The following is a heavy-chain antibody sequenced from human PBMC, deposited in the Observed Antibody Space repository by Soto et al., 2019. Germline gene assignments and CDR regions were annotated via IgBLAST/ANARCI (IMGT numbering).Heavy chain of an antibody. CDR2: IIPILGIA. V-gene: IGHV1-69*02. J-gene: IGHJ3*02. CDR3: ASLVVPAAPEDAFDI. CDR1: GGTFSSYT. Sequence: GASVKVSCKASGGTFSSYTISWVRQAPGQGLEWMGRIIPILGIANYAQKFQGRVTITADKSTSTAYMELSSLRSEDTAVYYCASLVVPAAPEDAFDIWGQGTIVTVSS. D-gene: IGHD2-2*01.